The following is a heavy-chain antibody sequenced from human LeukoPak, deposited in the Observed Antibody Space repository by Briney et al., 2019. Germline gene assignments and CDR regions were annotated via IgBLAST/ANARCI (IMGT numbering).Heavy chain of an antibody. CDR1: GGTFSSYA. D-gene: IGHD3-3*01. J-gene: IGHJ3*02. Sequence: SVKVSCKASGGTFSSYAISWVRQAPGQGLEWMGGIIPIFGTANYAQKFQGRVTITTDESTSTAYMELSSLRSEDTAVYYCARERGSGYTQGRSDAFDIWGQGTMVTVSS. CDR2: IIPIFGTA. V-gene: IGHV1-69*05. CDR3: ARERGSGYTQGRSDAFDI.